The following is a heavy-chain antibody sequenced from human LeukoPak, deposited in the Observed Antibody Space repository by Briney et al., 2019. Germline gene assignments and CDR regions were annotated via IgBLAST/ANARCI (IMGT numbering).Heavy chain of an antibody. CDR3: ARVPRVLWWQWLAY. CDR1: GYTFTSYG. D-gene: IGHD6-19*01. V-gene: IGHV1-18*01. J-gene: IGHJ4*02. Sequence: ASVKVSCKASGYTFTSYGISWVRQAPGQGLEWMGWISAYNGNTNYAQKLQGRVTMTTDTSTSTAYMELRSLRSDDTAVYYCARVPRVLWWQWLAYWGQGTLVTVSS. CDR2: ISAYNGNT.